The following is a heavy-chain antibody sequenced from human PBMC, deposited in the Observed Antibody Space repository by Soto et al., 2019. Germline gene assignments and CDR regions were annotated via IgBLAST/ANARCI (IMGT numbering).Heavy chain of an antibody. CDR1: GGTFSSYA. Sequence: SVKVSCKASGGTFSSYAISWVRQAPGQGLEWMGGIIPIFGTANYAQKFQGRVTITADESTSTAYMELSSLRSEDTAVYYCARDRGDYYYYGMDAWGQGTTVTVSS. J-gene: IGHJ6*02. CDR3: ARDRGDYYYYGMDA. CDR2: IIPIFGTA. V-gene: IGHV1-69*13.